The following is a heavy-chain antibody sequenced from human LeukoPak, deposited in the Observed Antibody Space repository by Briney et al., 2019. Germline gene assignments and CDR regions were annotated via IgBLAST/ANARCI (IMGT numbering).Heavy chain of an antibody. CDR2: IIPIFGTA. J-gene: IGHJ4*02. CDR3: ARPLRIVVVTAIDY. V-gene: IGHV1-69*13. CDR1: GGTFSSYA. D-gene: IGHD2-21*02. Sequence: GASVKVSCKASGGTFSSYAISWVRQAPGQGLEWMGGIIPIFGTANYAQKFQGRVTITADESTSTAYMELSSLRSEDTAVYYCARPLRIVVVTAIDYWGQGTLVTVSS.